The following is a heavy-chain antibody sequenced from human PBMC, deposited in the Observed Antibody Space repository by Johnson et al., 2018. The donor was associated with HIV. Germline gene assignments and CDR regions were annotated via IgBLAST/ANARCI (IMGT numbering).Heavy chain of an antibody. CDR2: FYHGGCT. Sequence: VQLVESGGGVVQPGRSLRLSCAASTFIVSSNYMRWVRQAPGKGLEWVSIFYHGGCTYHADSVKGRFTISRDNSNNTVYLRMNSLRAEDTALYYWARHFRGGDRGAFDIWGQGTMVTVSS. D-gene: IGHD3-10*01. J-gene: IGHJ3*02. V-gene: IGHV3-66*04. CDR1: TFIVSSNY. CDR3: ARHFRGGDRGAFDI.